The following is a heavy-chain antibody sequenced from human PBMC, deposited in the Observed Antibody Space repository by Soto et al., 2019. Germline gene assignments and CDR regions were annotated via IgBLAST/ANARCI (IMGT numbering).Heavy chain of an antibody. CDR3: ASDTGIAVAGSGEYFQH. CDR2: IWYDGSNK. Sequence: QVQLVESGGGVVQPGRSLRLSCAASGFTFSSYGMHWVRQAPGKGLEWVDVIWYDGSNKYYADSVKGRFTISRDNSKNTLYLQMNSLRAEDTAVYYCASDTGIAVAGSGEYFQHWGQGTLVTVSS. J-gene: IGHJ1*01. D-gene: IGHD6-13*01. CDR1: GFTFSSYG. V-gene: IGHV3-33*01.